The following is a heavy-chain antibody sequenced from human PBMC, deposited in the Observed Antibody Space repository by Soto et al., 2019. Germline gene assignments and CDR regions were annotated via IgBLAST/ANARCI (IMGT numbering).Heavy chain of an antibody. J-gene: IGHJ2*01. V-gene: IGHV1-8*01. CDR2: MNPNSGNT. CDR1: GYTFTSYD. Sequence: QVQLVQSGAEVKKPGASVKVSCKASGYTFTSYDINWVRQATGQGLEWMGWMNPNSGNTGYAQKFQGRVTMTSNTSTRTAYMELSALRAEDTAVYYCVRRGFSSSWGYWYFDLWGRGTLVTVSS. CDR3: VRRGFSSSWGYWYFDL. D-gene: IGHD6-13*01.